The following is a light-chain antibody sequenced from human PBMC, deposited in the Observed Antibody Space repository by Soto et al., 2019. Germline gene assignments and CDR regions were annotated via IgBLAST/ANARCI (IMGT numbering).Light chain of an antibody. J-gene: IGKJ4*01. CDR3: QHYETYPLS. V-gene: IGKV1-5*01. CDR1: QSISDW. CDR2: DAS. Sequence: DIQLTQSPSSPSASVLDRVTITFLASQSISDWLAWYQQKPGKAPKLLIFDASSLEGGVPSRFSGSGFGTEFTLTITSLQPDDFATYYCQHYETYPLSCGRGTKVDIK.